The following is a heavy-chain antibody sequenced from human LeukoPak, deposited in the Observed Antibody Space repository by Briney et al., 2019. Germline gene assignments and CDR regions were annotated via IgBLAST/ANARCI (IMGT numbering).Heavy chain of an antibody. V-gene: IGHV1-18*01. CDR2: ISGYNGNR. J-gene: IGHJ3*02. CDR3: ARAASGAARYRAFDI. D-gene: IGHD3-10*01. CDR1: GYTFTSYG. Sequence: GASVKVSCKASGYTFTSYGISWVRQAPGQGLEWMGWISGYNGNRNYAQNLQGRVTMTTDTSTSIAYMEVRSLRSDDTAAYYCARAASGAARYRAFDIWGQGTMVTVSS.